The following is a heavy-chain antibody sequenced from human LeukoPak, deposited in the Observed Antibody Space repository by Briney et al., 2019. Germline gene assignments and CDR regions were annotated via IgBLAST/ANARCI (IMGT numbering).Heavy chain of an antibody. CDR3: ARDRGSGDRRSGLDY. Sequence: SETLSLTCTVSGGSISSSSYYWGWIRQPPGKGLEWIGSIYYSGSTYYNPSLKGRVTISVDTSKNQFSLKLSSVTAADTAVYYCARDRGSGDRRSGLDYWGQGTLVTVSS. D-gene: IGHD2-15*01. V-gene: IGHV4-39*07. CDR2: IYYSGST. J-gene: IGHJ4*02. CDR1: GGSISSSSYY.